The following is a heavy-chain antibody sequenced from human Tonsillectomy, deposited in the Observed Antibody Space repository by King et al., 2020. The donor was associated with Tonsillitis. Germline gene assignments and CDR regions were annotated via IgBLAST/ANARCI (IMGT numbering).Heavy chain of an antibody. CDR1: GFTFSSYS. V-gene: IGHV3-21*01. CDR3: ARSDGGSRGWYGENDY. D-gene: IGHD6-19*01. J-gene: IGHJ4*02. Sequence: VQLVESGGGLVKPGGSLRLSCAASGFTFSSYSMNWVRQAPGKGLEWVSSISSSSSYIYYADSVKGRFTISRDNAKNSLYLQMNSLRAEDTAVYYCARSDGGSRGWYGENDYWGQGTLVTVTS. CDR2: ISSSSSYI.